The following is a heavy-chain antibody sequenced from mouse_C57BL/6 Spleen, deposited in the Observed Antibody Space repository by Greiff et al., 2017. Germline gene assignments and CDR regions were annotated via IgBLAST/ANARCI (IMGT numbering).Heavy chain of an antibody. J-gene: IGHJ2*01. V-gene: IGHV1-85*01. D-gene: IGHD2-3*01. Sequence: VQLKESGPELVKPGASVKLSCKASGYTFTSYDINWVKQRPGQGLEWIGWIYPRDGSTKYNEKFKGKATLTVDTSSSKAYMELHSLTSEDSAVYFCARYDHFDYWGQGTTLTVSS. CDR1: GYTFTSYD. CDR2: IYPRDGST. CDR3: ARYDHFDY.